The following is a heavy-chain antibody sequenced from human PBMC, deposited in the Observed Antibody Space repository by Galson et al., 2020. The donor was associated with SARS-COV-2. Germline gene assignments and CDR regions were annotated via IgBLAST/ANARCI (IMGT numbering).Heavy chain of an antibody. D-gene: IGHD3-10*01. CDR3: ARNRGAWNYEGRYYWSFGLDV. Sequence: SETLSLTCSVSGGSISNDRYYWSWIRQPAGKALEWIGRVYASGTTDYNPSLSSRLTLSVDTSKNQFSLKLTSVTAADSAVYFCARNRGAWNYEGRYYWSFGLDVWGQGTTVTVSS. CDR2: VYASGTT. J-gene: IGHJ6*02. V-gene: IGHV4-61*02. CDR1: GGSISNDRYY.